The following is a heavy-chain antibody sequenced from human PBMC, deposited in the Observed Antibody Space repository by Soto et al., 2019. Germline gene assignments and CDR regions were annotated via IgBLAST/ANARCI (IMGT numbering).Heavy chain of an antibody. Sequence: SETLSLTCAVYGGSFSGYYWSWIRQPPGKGLEWIGEINHSGSTNYNPSLKSRVTISVDTSKNQFSLKLSSVTAADTAVYYCAGEGSTMVRGVITGYWGQGTLVTVS. J-gene: IGHJ4*02. V-gene: IGHV4-34*01. CDR3: AGEGSTMVRGVITGY. CDR1: GGSFSGYY. D-gene: IGHD3-10*01. CDR2: INHSGST.